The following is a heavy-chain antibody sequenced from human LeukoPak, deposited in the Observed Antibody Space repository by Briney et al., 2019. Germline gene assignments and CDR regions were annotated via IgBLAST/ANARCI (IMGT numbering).Heavy chain of an antibody. Sequence: SETLSLTCTVSGGSISSHYWSWIRQPPGKGLEWIGYIYYSGSTNYNPSLKSRVTISVDTSKNQFSLKLSSVTAADTAVYYCARSWIQLWPFDYWGQGTLVTASS. D-gene: IGHD5-18*01. V-gene: IGHV4-59*11. CDR2: IYYSGST. J-gene: IGHJ4*02. CDR1: GGSISSHY. CDR3: ARSWIQLWPFDY.